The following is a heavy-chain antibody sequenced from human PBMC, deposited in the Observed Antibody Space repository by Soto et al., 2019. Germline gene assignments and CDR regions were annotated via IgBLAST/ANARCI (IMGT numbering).Heavy chain of an antibody. CDR1: CCSFTSYS. CDR3: ARESEELTSNFDY. D-gene: IGHD1-26*01. J-gene: IGHJ4*02. Sequence: GSLRLSSAAACCSFTSYSMYWVGQAPGKGLEWVSSISSTTNYIYYGDSMKGRFTISRDNAKNSLYLEMNSLRAEDTAVYYCARESEELTSNFDYWGQGTLVTVSS. CDR2: ISSTTNYI. V-gene: IGHV3-21*06.